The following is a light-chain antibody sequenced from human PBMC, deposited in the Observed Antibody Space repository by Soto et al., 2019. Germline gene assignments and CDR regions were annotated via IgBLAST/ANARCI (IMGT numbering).Light chain of an antibody. CDR1: SSDVGSYNL. CDR3: CSDAGSTLYV. Sequence: QSVLTQPASVSGSPGQSITISCTGTSSDVGSYNLVSWYQQHPGKAPKLMIYEVSKRPSGVSNRVSGSKSGNTASLTISGLQAEDEADYYCCSDAGSTLYVFGTGTNLTVL. CDR2: EVS. J-gene: IGLJ1*01. V-gene: IGLV2-23*02.